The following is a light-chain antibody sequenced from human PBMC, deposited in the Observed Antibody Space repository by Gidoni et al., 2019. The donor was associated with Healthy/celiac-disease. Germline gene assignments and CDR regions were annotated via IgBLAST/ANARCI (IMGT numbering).Light chain of an antibody. V-gene: IGKV1-5*01. Sequence: DIQMTQSPSTLSASVGDRVTITCRASQRISSGLAWYQQKPGKAPKLLIYDASSLESWVPSRFSGSGSGTEFTLTISSLQPDDFATYYCQQYNSYPYTFXQXTKLEIK. CDR1: QRISSG. J-gene: IGKJ2*01. CDR3: QQYNSYPYT. CDR2: DAS.